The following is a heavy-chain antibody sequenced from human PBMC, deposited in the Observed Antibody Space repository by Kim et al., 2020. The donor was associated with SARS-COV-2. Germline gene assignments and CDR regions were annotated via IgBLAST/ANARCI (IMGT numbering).Heavy chain of an antibody. D-gene: IGHD6-19*01. CDR3: ARGGGKGSGTDY. J-gene: IGHJ4*02. Sequence: SETLSLTCAVYGGSFSGYYWSWIRQPPGKGLEWIGEINHSGSTNYNPSLKSRVTISVDTSKNQFSLKLSSVTAADTAVYYCARGGGKGSGTDYWGQGTLVTVSS. V-gene: IGHV4-34*01. CDR1: GGSFSGYY. CDR2: INHSGST.